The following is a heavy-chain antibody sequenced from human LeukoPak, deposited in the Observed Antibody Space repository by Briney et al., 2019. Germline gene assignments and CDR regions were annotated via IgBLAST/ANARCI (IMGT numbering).Heavy chain of an antibody. Sequence: SETLSLTCAIYGGSFSGYFWSWFRQPPGKGLEWIGEINRSGSTNYNSSLSLKSRVTISVDTSKNQFSLKLSSVTAADTAVYYRAVSAAALFDPWGQGTLVTVSS. CDR3: AVSAAALFDP. J-gene: IGHJ5*02. CDR1: GGSFSGYF. CDR2: INRSGST. D-gene: IGHD6-6*01. V-gene: IGHV4-34*01.